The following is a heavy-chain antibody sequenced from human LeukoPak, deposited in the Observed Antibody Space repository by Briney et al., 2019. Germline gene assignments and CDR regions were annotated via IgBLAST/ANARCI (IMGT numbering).Heavy chain of an antibody. V-gene: IGHV3-11*04. CDR3: ARDLAGPPQEAFDI. CDR2: ISSTGMTT. CDR1: GFTLSDYY. J-gene: IGHJ3*02. Sequence: PGGSLRLSCATSGFTLSDYYMSWIRQAPGKGLEWVSYISSTGMTTYYSDSVKGRFTISRDNTKKSLYLQMNTLRAEDTAVYYCARDLAGPPQEAFDIWGQGTTVTVSS.